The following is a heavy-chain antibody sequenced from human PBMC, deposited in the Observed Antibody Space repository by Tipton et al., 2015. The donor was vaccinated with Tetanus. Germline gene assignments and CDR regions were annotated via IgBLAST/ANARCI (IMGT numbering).Heavy chain of an antibody. CDR2: IYSGGST. D-gene: IGHD3-10*01. Sequence: SLRLSCAVSGLTVSINSMSWVRQAPGKGLEWVSVIYSGGSTYYGDSVKGRFTISRDNSKNTLFLEMNSARAEDTAMYYCVRGRRSMVRNVMFYFDFWGQGSLVTVSS. CDR3: VRGRRSMVRNVMFYFDF. J-gene: IGHJ4*02. V-gene: IGHV3-66*01. CDR1: GLTVSINS.